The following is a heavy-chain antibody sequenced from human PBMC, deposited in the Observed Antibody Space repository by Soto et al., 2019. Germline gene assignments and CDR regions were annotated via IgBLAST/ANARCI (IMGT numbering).Heavy chain of an antibody. CDR3: AREDDTVVHYSWFDP. J-gene: IGHJ5*02. D-gene: IGHD3-10*02. CDR1: GTTFDSFT. CDR2: FVPMFGSA. Sequence: QVLLVQSGAEVKNPGSSVKVSCKPSGTTFDSFTFNWVRQAPGQGLEWMGGFVPMFGSARIAQRLQGRVRITADASAGTGYRELSDLRSEDTAISYCAREDDTVVHYSWFDPWGQGTLVTVSS. V-gene: IGHV1-69*01.